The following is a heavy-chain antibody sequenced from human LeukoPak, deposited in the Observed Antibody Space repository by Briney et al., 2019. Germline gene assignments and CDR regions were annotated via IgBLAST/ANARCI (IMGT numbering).Heavy chain of an antibody. D-gene: IGHD3-16*01. CDR2: INTDGSGT. V-gene: IGHV3-74*01. J-gene: IGHJ4*02. Sequence: PGGSPRLSCAASGFTFNNYWMHWVRQVPGKGLVWVSRINTDGSGTSYADSVKGRFTISRDNAKSTLYLHMNSLKAEDTAVYYCARDRWGEQQDYWGQGTLVTVSS. CDR3: ARDRWGEQQDY. CDR1: GFTFNNYW.